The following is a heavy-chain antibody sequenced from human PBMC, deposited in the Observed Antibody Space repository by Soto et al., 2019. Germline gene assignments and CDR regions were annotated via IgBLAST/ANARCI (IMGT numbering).Heavy chain of an antibody. CDR3: ARASMVRRLAAYYYNGMDV. V-gene: IGHV3-66*01. CDR1: GFTVSTNY. Sequence: PGGSLRLSCVASGFTVSTNYMAWVRQAPGKGLEWVSLIYSDGTTDYADSVRGRFTISRDNSKNTLFLQMINLRAEDTAVYFCARASMVRRLAAYYYNGMDVWGQGTTVTVSS. D-gene: IGHD3-10*01. CDR2: IYSDGTT. J-gene: IGHJ6*02.